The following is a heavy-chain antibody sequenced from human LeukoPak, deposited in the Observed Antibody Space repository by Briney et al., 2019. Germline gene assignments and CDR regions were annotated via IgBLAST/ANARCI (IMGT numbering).Heavy chain of an antibody. CDR1: GFTFTTYW. CDR2: ISIDGSRT. CDR3: ARKVETSQNYYMDV. D-gene: IGHD5-24*01. V-gene: IGHV3-74*01. Sequence: PGGSLRLSCAASGFTFTTYWMHWVRQAPGKGLVWVSRISIDGSRTSYADSVRGRFTISRDNAKNTLYLQMNSLRAEDTAVYYCARKVETSQNYYMDVWGKGTTVTVSS. J-gene: IGHJ6*03.